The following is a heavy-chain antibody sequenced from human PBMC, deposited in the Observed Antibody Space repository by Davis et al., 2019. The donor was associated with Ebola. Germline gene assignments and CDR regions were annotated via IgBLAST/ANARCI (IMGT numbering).Heavy chain of an antibody. J-gene: IGHJ4*02. D-gene: IGHD5-18*01. CDR3: AKDIGGYSYGSIDY. CDR1: EFTFRSYA. CDR2: ISTSGGST. V-gene: IGHV3-23*01. Sequence: GESLKISCAASEFTFRSYALNWLRLVPGNVLEGVSSISTSGGSTYYADSVRGRVTISRDNSKNTLYLRMNSLRAEDTAVYYCAKDIGGYSYGSIDYWGQGTLVTVSS.